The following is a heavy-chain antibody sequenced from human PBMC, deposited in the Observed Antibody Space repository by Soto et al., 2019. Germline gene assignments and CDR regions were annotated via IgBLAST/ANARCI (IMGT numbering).Heavy chain of an antibody. Sequence: GESLKISCKGSGYSFTSYWISWVRQMPGKGLEWMGRIDPSDSYTNYSPSFQGHVTISADKSISTAYLQWSSLKVSDTAMYYCATLGRDYYGMDVWGQGTTVTVS. CDR1: GYSFTSYW. CDR3: ATLGRDYYGMDV. J-gene: IGHJ6*02. V-gene: IGHV5-10-1*01. D-gene: IGHD3-16*01. CDR2: IDPSDSYT.